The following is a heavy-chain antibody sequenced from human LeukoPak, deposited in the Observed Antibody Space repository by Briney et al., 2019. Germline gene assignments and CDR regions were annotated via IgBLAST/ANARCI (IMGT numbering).Heavy chain of an antibody. D-gene: IGHD1-26*01. Sequence: LPGGSLRLSCAASGFTFSSYAMHWVRQAPGKGLEWVAVISYDGSNKYYADSVKGRFTISRDNSKNTLYLQMNSLRAEDTAVYYCAREAPVGATTGEDAFDIWGQGTMVTVSS. V-gene: IGHV3-30-3*01. CDR1: GFTFSSYA. CDR3: AREAPVGATTGEDAFDI. CDR2: ISYDGSNK. J-gene: IGHJ3*02.